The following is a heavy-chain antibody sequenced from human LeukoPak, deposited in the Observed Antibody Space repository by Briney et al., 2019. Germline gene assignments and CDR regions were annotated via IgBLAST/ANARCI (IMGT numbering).Heavy chain of an antibody. Sequence: GGSLRLSCAASGFTFSSYAMSWVRQASGKGLEWVSAISGSGGSTYYADSVKGRFTISRDNSKNTLYLQMNSLRAEDTAVYYCAKAMQIYSYGFDYWGQGTLVTVSS. D-gene: IGHD5-18*01. CDR3: AKAMQIYSYGFDY. V-gene: IGHV3-23*01. J-gene: IGHJ4*02. CDR2: ISGSGGST. CDR1: GFTFSSYA.